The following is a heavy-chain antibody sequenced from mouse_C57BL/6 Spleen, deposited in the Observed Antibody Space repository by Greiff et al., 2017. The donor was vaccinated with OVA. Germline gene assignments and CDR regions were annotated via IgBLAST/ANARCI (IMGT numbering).Heavy chain of an antibody. CDR1: GYTFTSYW. Sequence: VQLQQPGAELVMPGASVKLSCKASGYTFTSYWMHWVKQRPGQGLEWVGEIDPSDSYTNYNQKFKGKSTLTVDKSSSTAYMQLSSLTSEDSAVYYCARRAAVEAMDYWGQGTSVTVSS. J-gene: IGHJ4*01. D-gene: IGHD3-3*01. V-gene: IGHV1-69*01. CDR3: ARRAAVEAMDY. CDR2: IDPSDSYT.